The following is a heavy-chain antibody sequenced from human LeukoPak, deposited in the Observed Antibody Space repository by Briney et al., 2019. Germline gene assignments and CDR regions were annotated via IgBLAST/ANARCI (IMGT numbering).Heavy chain of an antibody. J-gene: IGHJ3*02. Sequence: PGGSLRLSCVASGIIFNRHAMNWVRQAPGKGLEWVSSVFDSGTPSYYADAVKGRFTISRHNSRNTFYLEMENLRVEDSATYYCTKAVGGGRDAYDIWGQGTRVIVSS. CDR3: TKAVGGGRDAYDI. V-gene: IGHV3-23*05. CDR2: VFDSGTPS. CDR1: GIIFNRHA. D-gene: IGHD3-16*01.